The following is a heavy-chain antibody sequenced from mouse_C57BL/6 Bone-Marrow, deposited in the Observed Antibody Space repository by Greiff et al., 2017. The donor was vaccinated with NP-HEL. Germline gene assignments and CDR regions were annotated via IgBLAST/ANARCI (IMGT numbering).Heavy chain of an antibody. CDR2: ICPGSNDT. V-gene: IGHV1-5*01. CDR3: TISSYDFDY. D-gene: IGHD1-1*01. Sequence: VQLMESGAVLARPKASVKMSCKASGYTFTSYWMHWVSQGPGQGLEWVGAICPGSNDTSSNQKFQGKAKLTAVTSASTAYMELSSLTTEDSAVYYCTISSYDFDYWGQGTTLTVTS. J-gene: IGHJ2*01. CDR1: GYTFTSYW.